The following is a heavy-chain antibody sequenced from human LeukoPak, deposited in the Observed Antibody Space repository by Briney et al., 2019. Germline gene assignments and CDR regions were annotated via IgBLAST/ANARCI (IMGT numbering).Heavy chain of an antibody. J-gene: IGHJ6*03. V-gene: IGHV4-34*01. Sequence: SSETLSLTCAVYGGSFSGYYWSWIRQPPGKGLEWIGEINHSGSTNYNPSLKSRVTISVDTSKNQFSLKLSSVTAADTAVYYCARGRSSNSWYYYYMDVWGKGTTVTVSS. D-gene: IGHD6-13*01. CDR2: INHSGST. CDR1: GGSFSGYY. CDR3: ARGRSSNSWYYYYMDV.